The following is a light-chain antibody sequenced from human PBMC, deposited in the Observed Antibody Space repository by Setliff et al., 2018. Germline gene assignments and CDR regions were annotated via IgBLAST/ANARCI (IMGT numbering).Light chain of an antibody. CDR3: SSYTSSSSRV. J-gene: IGLJ1*01. Sequence: QSALAQPAAVSGSPGQSITISCAGTNSDVGGYNYVSWYQQHPNKAPKLMIYEVTKRPSGVSDRFSGSKSGNTASLTISGLQAEDEADYYCSSYTSSSSRVFGTGTKVTVL. CDR2: EVT. CDR1: NSDVGGYNY. V-gene: IGLV2-14*03.